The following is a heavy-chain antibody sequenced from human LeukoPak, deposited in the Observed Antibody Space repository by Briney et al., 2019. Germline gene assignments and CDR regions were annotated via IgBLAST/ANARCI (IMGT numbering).Heavy chain of an antibody. CDR3: ARDSLTMIVVVGDY. CDR1: GYTFTSYG. J-gene: IGHJ4*02. CDR2: ISAHNGNT. V-gene: IGHV1-18*01. Sequence: ASVKVSCKASGYTFTSYGSSWVRQAPGQGLEWMGWISAHNGNTNYAQKLQGRVTMTTDTSTSTAYMELRSLRSDDTAVYYCARDSLTMIVVVGDYWGQGTLVTVSS. D-gene: IGHD3-22*01.